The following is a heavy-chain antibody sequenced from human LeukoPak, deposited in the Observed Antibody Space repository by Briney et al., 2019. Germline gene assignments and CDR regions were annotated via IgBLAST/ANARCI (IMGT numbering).Heavy chain of an antibody. CDR1: GGSFSGYY. D-gene: IGHD6-6*01. CDR3: ARHAARIAARRYNWFDP. CDR2: ISDIGSI. J-gene: IGHJ5*02. Sequence: SETLSLTCAVYGGSFSGYYWSWIRQPPVKGLEWIAYISDIGSINYNPSLKSRVPISLDTSKNQFSLKLSSVTAADTAVYYCARHAARIAARRYNWFDPWGQGTLVTVSS. V-gene: IGHV4-59*08.